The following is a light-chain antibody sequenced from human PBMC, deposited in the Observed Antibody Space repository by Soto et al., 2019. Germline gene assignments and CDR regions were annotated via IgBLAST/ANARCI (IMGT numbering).Light chain of an antibody. V-gene: IGKV4-1*01. Sequence: LTPPPVSLSVSLRARASMNNESSQSVLYSSNHKNYLAWYQQKAGQPPKSRCYWPSSRHSGVPDRSSASWSETDFTLPIRSLQAEDVAISYCQQHYEAPFTLGQGTKVDIK. CDR1: QSVLYSSNHKNY. CDR2: WPS. CDR3: QQHYEAPFT. J-gene: IGKJ2*01.